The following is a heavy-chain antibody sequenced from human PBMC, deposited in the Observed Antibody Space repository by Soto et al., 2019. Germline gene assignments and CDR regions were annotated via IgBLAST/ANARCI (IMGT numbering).Heavy chain of an antibody. J-gene: IGHJ4*02. V-gene: IGHV3-13*01. D-gene: IGHD3-22*01. CDR2: IGTAGEA. CDR3: ANLQGSYDSTYFDY. CDR1: GFTFDTFD. Sequence: GGSLRLSCAASGFTFDTFDMHWVRQAAGKGLEWVSVIGTAGEADYPASVKGRFTISRENPKNSLYLQMNNLRAEDTAVYYCANLQGSYDSTYFDYWGQGTLVTVSS.